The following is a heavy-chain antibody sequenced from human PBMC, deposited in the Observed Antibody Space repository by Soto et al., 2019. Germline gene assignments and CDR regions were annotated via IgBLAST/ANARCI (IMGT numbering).Heavy chain of an antibody. CDR2: IIPIFGTT. J-gene: IGHJ5*02. CDR3: AVGGVRVFYAPLRIGP. Sequence: QVQLVQSGAEVKKPGSSVKVSCKSSGGTFSTYGFFWVRQAPGQGLEWMGGIIPIFGTTNYAQKFQDRVTITTDESTDTVYTELTSLESEDTAVYHCAVGGVRVFYAPLRIGPWGQGTLVTVSS. V-gene: IGHV1-69*01. D-gene: IGHD3-10*01. CDR1: GGTFSTYG.